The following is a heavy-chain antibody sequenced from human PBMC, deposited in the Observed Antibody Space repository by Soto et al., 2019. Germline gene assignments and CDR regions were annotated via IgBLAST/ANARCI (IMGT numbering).Heavy chain of an antibody. J-gene: IGHJ3*01. CDR1: GYTFTNYG. D-gene: IGHD1-7*01. V-gene: IGHV1-18*01. CDR3: ARVPGELHLLDAFVV. Sequence: QIPLVQSGGEVKKPGASVNVSCKASGYTFTNYGIGWVRQAPGQGLEWMGWISTYNVNTIYAQNFQDRVTMTTDTSTSTAYMELKSLTSDDTAVYYCARVPGELHLLDAFVVWGQGTMLTVSS. CDR2: ISTYNVNT.